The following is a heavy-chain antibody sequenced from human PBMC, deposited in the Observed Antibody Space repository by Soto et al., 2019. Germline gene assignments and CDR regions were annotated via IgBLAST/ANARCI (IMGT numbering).Heavy chain of an antibody. Sequence: SETLSLTCTVSGGSISSYYWSWIRQPPGKGLEWIGYIYYSGSTNYNPSLKSRVTISVDTSKNQFSLKLSSVTAADTAVYYCARHEVLTGYYGTDAFDIWGQGTMVTVSS. J-gene: IGHJ3*02. CDR2: IYYSGST. D-gene: IGHD3-9*01. CDR1: GGSISSYY. CDR3: ARHEVLTGYYGTDAFDI. V-gene: IGHV4-59*08.